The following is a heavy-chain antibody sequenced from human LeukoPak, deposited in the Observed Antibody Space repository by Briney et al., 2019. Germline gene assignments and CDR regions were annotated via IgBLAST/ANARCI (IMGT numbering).Heavy chain of an antibody. CDR3: GRHMNNLQLWLDY. CDR2: IYPIDSDT. CDR1: GYSFTNNW. D-gene: IGHD1/OR15-1a*01. J-gene: IGHJ4*02. V-gene: IGHV5-51*01. Sequence: GESLKISCQVSGYSFTNNWIAWVRQVPGKGLEWMGIIYPIDSDTRYSPSFQGQVTISADKSLNTAYLQWSSLKASDTAIYYCGRHMNNLQLWLDYWGQGTVVTVSS.